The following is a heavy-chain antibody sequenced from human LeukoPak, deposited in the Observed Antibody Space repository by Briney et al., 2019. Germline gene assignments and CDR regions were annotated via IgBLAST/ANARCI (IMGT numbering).Heavy chain of an antibody. D-gene: IGHD5-24*01. V-gene: IGHV1-8*01. CDR2: MNPNSGNT. CDR3: ARLTRKDGYNFDY. J-gene: IGHJ4*02. Sequence: ASVKVSCKASGYTFTSYDINWVRQATGQGLEWMGWMNPNSGNTGYAQKFQGRVTMTRNTSISTAYMELSSLRSEDTAVYYCARLTRKDGYNFDYWGQGTLVTVSS. CDR1: GYTFTSYD.